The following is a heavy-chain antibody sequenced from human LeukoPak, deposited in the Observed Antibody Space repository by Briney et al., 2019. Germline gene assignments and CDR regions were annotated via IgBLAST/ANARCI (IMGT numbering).Heavy chain of an antibody. CDR1: GFTFSSYE. Sequence: PGGSLRLSCAASGFTFSSYEMNWVRQAPGKGLEWVSSISGSSSDIYYADSVKGRFTISRDNSKNSLYLQMKSLRAEDTALYYCARRGYYDYSGFDYWGQGTLVTVSS. CDR2: ISGSSSDI. V-gene: IGHV3-21*01. CDR3: ARRGYYDYSGFDY. J-gene: IGHJ4*02. D-gene: IGHD3-22*01.